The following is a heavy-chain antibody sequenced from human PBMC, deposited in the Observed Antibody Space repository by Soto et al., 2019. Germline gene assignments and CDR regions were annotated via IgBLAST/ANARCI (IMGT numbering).Heavy chain of an antibody. D-gene: IGHD5-12*01. CDR1: GYSFTSQW. CDR3: ARLVDGYPGY. CDR2: IFPGDSDT. V-gene: IGHV5-51*01. J-gene: IGHJ4*02. Sequence: GESLKISCKASGYSFTSQWIGWVRQKPGKGLEWMGLIFPGDSDTRYSPSFQGQVTISADKSISTAFLQWSSLKASDTAMYYWARLVDGYPGYWGQGTLVTVSS.